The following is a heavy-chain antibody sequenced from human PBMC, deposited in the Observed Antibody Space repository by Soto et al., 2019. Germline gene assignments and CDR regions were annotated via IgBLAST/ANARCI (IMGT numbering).Heavy chain of an antibody. J-gene: IGHJ4*02. Sequence: PGGSLRLSCAASGFTLGKYWMHWVRQAPGKGLVWVSRINDYGTTINYAESVEGRFIISRDDAKSEVYLQMNNLRAEDSAVYYCARGGLEHFDYWGQGALVTVSS. CDR1: GFTLGKYW. V-gene: IGHV3-74*01. D-gene: IGHD1-1*01. CDR2: INDYGTTI. CDR3: ARGGLEHFDY.